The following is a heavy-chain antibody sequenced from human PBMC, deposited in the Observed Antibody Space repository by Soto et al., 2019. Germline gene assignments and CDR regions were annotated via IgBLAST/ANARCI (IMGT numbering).Heavy chain of an antibody. CDR1: GVSLSTGGVG. J-gene: IGHJ4*02. D-gene: IGHD2-21*01. CDR3: APMRVAKFDY. CDR2: IHWDDDQ. Sequence: QITLKESGPTLVKPTQTLTLTCNVSGVSLSTGGVGVGWIRQPPGKALEWLALIHWDDDQRSSPSLKSRPTYTKEPTKTQVVHTITNMAPEDTATYYCAPMRVAKFDYWGQGTQVTVSS. V-gene: IGHV2-5*02.